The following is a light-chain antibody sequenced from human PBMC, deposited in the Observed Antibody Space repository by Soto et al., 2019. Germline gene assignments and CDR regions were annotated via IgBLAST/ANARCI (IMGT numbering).Light chain of an antibody. J-gene: IGKJ1*01. CDR3: MQALQTPPT. Sequence: DIVMTQSPLSLPVTPGEPASISCRSSQSLLHTNGYNYLDWYLQKPGQSPQVLIYLGSNRTSGVTDRFSGSGSGTDFTLKISRVEADDVGVYYCMQALQTPPTFGQGTRVEI. CDR1: QSLLHTNGYNY. CDR2: LGS. V-gene: IGKV2-28*01.